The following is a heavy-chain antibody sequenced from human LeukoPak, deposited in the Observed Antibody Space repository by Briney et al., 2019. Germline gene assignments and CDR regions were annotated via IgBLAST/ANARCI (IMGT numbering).Heavy chain of an antibody. V-gene: IGHV3-30*04. D-gene: IGHD3-22*01. CDR1: GFTFSSHA. J-gene: IGHJ4*02. CDR2: ISYDGSDK. CDR3: AKDPSYTMIVVVHFDY. Sequence: GGSLRLSCAASGFTFSSHAIHWVRQAPGKGLEWVAFISYDGSDKDYADSVKGRFTISRDNSKNTLYLQMNSLRAEDTAVYYCAKDPSYTMIVVVHFDYWGQGTLVTVSS.